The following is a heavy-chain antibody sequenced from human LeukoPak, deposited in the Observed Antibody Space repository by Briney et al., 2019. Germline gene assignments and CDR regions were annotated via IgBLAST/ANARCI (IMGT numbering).Heavy chain of an antibody. CDR1: GGSISSGGYY. J-gene: IGHJ4*02. CDR3: AREAQGLRQTF. D-gene: IGHD4-17*01. CDR2: IFYIGNT. Sequence: SETLSLTCTVSGGSISSGGYYWSWIRQSPGKGLEWIGHIFYIGNTYYNPSLQSRVSVSIDTSKNQFSLKLASVTAADTAVYYCAREAQGLRQTFWGQGILVTVSS. V-gene: IGHV4-30-4*08.